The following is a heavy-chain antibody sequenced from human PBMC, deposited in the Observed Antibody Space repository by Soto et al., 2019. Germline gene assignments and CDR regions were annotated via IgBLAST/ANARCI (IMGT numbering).Heavy chain of an antibody. Sequence: PGGSLRLSCAASGFSFSSFAMVWVRQTPGKRLEWVATISSSGGGPFYADSVKGRFTISRDNSENTLYLQMDSLRDEDTALYFCAKWTYLDYWGQGTLVTVSS. D-gene: IGHD5-12*01. CDR1: GFSFSSFA. CDR3: AKWTYLDY. CDR2: ISSSGGGP. V-gene: IGHV3-23*01. J-gene: IGHJ4*02.